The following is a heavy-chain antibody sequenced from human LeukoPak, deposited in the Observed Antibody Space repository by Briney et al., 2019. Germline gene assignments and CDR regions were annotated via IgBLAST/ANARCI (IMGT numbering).Heavy chain of an antibody. CDR2: INQVGNT. Sequence: SETLSLTCAVYGGSFRGYYWSWIRQPPGKGLEWIGEINQVGNTNYNPSLKSRVTISEDTSKNQFSLKLTSVTAADTAVYYCATRSRQQVLSWGQGTLVTVSS. CDR1: GGSFRGYY. J-gene: IGHJ4*02. D-gene: IGHD6-13*01. V-gene: IGHV4-34*01. CDR3: ATRSRQQVLS.